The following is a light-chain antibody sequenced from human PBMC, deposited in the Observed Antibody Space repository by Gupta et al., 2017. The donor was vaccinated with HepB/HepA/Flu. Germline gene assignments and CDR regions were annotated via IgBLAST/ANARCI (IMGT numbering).Light chain of an antibody. CDR3: HGANTLRVT. V-gene: IGKV1D-12*01. Sequence: DIHMTDSPSSVSASVGDRVTITCRASQGIRSWLPWYQQKLGKAPKLLIYAPSSLQRGVPSRFRDSRSGTDFTLSISSLLLKNFATHYCHGANTLRVTFGGGTKVEIK. J-gene: IGKJ4*01. CDR1: QGIRSW. CDR2: APS.